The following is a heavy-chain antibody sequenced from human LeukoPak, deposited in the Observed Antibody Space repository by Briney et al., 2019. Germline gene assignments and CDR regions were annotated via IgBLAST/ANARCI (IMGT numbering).Heavy chain of an antibody. J-gene: IGHJ4*02. CDR2: FDPEDGET. Sequence: GASVKVSCMVSGYTLTELSMHWVRQAPGRGLEWMGGFDPEDGETIYAQKFQGRVTMTEDTSTDTAYMELSSLRSEDTAVYYCATAEAYDILTGLWGQGTLVTVSS. CDR1: GYTLTELS. CDR3: ATAEAYDILTGL. D-gene: IGHD3-9*01. V-gene: IGHV1-24*01.